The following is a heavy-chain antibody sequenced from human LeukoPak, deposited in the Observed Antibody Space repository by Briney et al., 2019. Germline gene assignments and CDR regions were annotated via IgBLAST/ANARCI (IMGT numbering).Heavy chain of an antibody. CDR3: ARGGFDRITMIVVVIPTSNWFDP. V-gene: IGHV3-21*01. Sequence: PGGTLRLSCAVSGFTLSNYAMSWVRQAPGKGLEWVSSISSSSSYIYYADSVKGRFTISRDNAKNSLYLQMNSLRAEDTAVYYCARGGFDRITMIVVVIPTSNWFDPWGQGTLVTVSS. D-gene: IGHD3-22*01. J-gene: IGHJ5*02. CDR1: GFTLSNYA. CDR2: ISSSSSYI.